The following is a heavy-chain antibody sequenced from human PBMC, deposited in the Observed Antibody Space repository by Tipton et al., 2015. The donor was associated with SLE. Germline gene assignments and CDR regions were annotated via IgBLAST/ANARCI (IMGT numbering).Heavy chain of an antibody. CDR1: GGSISSGSYY. CDR3: ARARLQSTPSWFDP. Sequence: TLSLTCTVSGGSISSGSYYWSWIRQPAGKGLEWIGRIYTSGSTNYNPSLKSRVTISVDTSKNQFSLKLSSVTAADTAVYYCARARLQSTPSWFDPWGQGTLVTVSS. J-gene: IGHJ5*02. V-gene: IGHV4-61*02. CDR2: IYTSGST. D-gene: IGHD4-11*01.